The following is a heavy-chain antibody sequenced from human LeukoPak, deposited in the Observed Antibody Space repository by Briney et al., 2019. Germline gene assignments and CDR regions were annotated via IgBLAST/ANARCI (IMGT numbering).Heavy chain of an antibody. CDR3: ARSITSSWYGDFQH. D-gene: IGHD6-13*01. CDR1: GGSMSGYF. J-gene: IGHJ1*01. V-gene: IGHV4-59*01. CDR2: IYYSGST. Sequence: SETLSLTCTVSGGSMSGYFWSWIRQPPGKGLEWIGYIYYSGSTNYNPSLKSRVTISVDTSKNQSSLTLSSVTAADTAVYYCARSITSSWYGDFQHWGQGTLVTVSS.